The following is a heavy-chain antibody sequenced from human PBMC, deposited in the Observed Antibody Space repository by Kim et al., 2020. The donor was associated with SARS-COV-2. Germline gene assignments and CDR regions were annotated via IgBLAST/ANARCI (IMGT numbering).Heavy chain of an antibody. CDR3: ARDQYSSSSSFDY. Sequence: YADSVKGRFTISRDNAKNSLYLQMNSLRAEDTAVYYCARDQYSSSSSFDYWGQGTLVTVSS. J-gene: IGHJ4*02. D-gene: IGHD6-6*01. V-gene: IGHV3-21*01.